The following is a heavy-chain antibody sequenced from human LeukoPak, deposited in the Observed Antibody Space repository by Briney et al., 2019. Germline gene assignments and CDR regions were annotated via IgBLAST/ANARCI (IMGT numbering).Heavy chain of an antibody. CDR2: IYYRGNT. CDR3: ARAGNNWSFDY. CDR1: ADSVTIYY. J-gene: IGHJ4*02. D-gene: IGHD1-1*01. Sequence: SETLSLTCTVSADSVTIYYWSWIRQPPGKWLEWIGYIYYRGNTNYNPSLKSRVTMAVDTSKNQFSLKVSSVTAADTAVYYCARAGNNWSFDYWGQGTLVTVSS. V-gene: IGHV4-59*02.